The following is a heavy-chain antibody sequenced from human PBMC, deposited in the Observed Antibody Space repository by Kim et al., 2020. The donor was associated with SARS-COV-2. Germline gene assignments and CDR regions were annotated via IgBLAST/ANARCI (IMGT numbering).Heavy chain of an antibody. Sequence: SVKVSCKASGDTYRNYNINWVRQAPGQGLEWMGGIFPILDSAKYAPSFQGRLXIXADESTSTAFMXLTSLTSADTAVYYCANLEXVTGAWTEGDWFDPWGXGXLVPVS. CDR3: ANLEXVTGAWTEGDWFDP. V-gene: IGHV1-69*13. J-gene: IGHJ5*02. CDR2: IFPILDSA. D-gene: IGHD1-1*01. CDR1: GDTYRNYN.